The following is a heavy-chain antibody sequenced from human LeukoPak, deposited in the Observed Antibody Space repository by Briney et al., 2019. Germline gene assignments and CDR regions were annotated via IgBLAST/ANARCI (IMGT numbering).Heavy chain of an antibody. D-gene: IGHD3-3*01. CDR1: GFTFSSYG. Sequence: GGSLRLSCAASGFTFSSYGMHWVRQAPGKGLEWVSAISGSGGSTYYADSVKGRFTISRDNSKNTLYLQMNSLRAEDTAVYYCAKHGGDFWSGYSFDYWGQGTLVTVSS. J-gene: IGHJ4*02. V-gene: IGHV3-23*01. CDR3: AKHGGDFWSGYSFDY. CDR2: ISGSGGST.